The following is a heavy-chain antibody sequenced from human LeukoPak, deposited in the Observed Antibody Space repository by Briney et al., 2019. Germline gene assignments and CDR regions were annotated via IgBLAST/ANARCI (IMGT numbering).Heavy chain of an antibody. J-gene: IGHJ4*02. CDR3: AKGDYEFDY. D-gene: IGHD4-17*01. CDR1: GFTFSSYG. Sequence: GGSLRLSCAASGFTFSSYGMHWVRQAPGKGLEWVAVISYDGSNKYYADSVKGRFTISRDNSKNTLYLQLSSLRVDDTAVYYCAKGDYEFDYWGQGTLVSVSS. V-gene: IGHV3-30*18. CDR2: ISYDGSNK.